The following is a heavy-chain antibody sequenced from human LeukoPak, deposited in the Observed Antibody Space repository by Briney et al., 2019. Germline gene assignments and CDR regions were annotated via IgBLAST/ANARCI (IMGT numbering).Heavy chain of an antibody. CDR3: ARSVYHCSGGSCYLGYYYYGMDV. D-gene: IGHD2-15*01. CDR1: GGSISSRSYY. V-gene: IGHV4-39*01. Sequence: PSETLSLTCTVSGGSISSRSYYWGWIRQPPGKGLEWIVSIYCSGSTYYNPSRKSRVTISVDTSKNQFSLKLSSVTAADTAVYYCARSVYHCSGGSCYLGYYYYGMDVWGQGTTVTVSS. J-gene: IGHJ6*02. CDR2: IYCSGST.